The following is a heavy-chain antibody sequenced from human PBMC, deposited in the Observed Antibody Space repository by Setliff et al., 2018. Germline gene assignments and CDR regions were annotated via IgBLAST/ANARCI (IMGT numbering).Heavy chain of an antibody. CDR3: RFWSGYYKNDY. V-gene: IGHV4-34*01. Sequence: PSETLSLTCTVYGGSFSDYYWGWVRQPPGKGLEWIGEINHSGSTNYIPSLESRLTISVDTSKNQFSLKLSSVTAADTAMYYCRFWSGYYKNDYWGQGTLVTVSS. J-gene: IGHJ4*02. D-gene: IGHD3-3*01. CDR2: INHSGST. CDR1: GGSFSDYY.